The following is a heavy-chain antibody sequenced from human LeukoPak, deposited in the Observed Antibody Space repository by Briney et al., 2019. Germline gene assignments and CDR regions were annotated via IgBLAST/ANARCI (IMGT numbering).Heavy chain of an antibody. J-gene: IGHJ6*02. CDR2: ISWNSGSI. V-gene: IGHV3-9*01. Sequence: PGGSLRLSCAASGFTFDDYAMPWVRQAPGKGLEWVSGISWNSGSIGYADSVKGRFTISRDNAKNSLYLQMNSLRAEDTALYYCARVADPVGYYGMDVWGQGTTVTVSS. CDR3: ARVADPVGYYGMDV. D-gene: IGHD6-19*01. CDR1: GFTFDDYA.